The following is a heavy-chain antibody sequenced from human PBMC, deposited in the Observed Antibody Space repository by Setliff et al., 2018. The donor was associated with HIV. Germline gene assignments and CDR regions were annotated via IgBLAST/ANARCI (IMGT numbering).Heavy chain of an antibody. V-gene: IGHV3-23*01. CDR3: ARGGASRPDY. CDR2: IQSGGII. Sequence: GGSLRLSCAASGLTLSNSAMTWVRQKPWRGLEWVSLIQSGGIIYYADSVKGRFTISRDNAKRVLYLQMISLRAEDTAVYYCARGGASRPDYWGRGTLVTVSS. D-gene: IGHD3-16*01. CDR1: GLTLSNSA. J-gene: IGHJ4*02.